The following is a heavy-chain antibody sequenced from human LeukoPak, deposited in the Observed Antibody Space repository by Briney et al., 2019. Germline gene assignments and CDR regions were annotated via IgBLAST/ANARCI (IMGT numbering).Heavy chain of an antibody. J-gene: IGHJ4*02. V-gene: IGHV3-23*01. CDR1: GFTFSNYA. CDR3: AKEYSGYDFDY. Sequence: GGSLRLSCAASGFTFSNYAMSWVRQAPGKGLEWVSVISGSGGSTDYADSVKGRFTISRDNSKNTLYLQMNSLRAEDTAVYYCAKEYSGYDFDYWGQGTLVTVSS. CDR2: ISGSGGST. D-gene: IGHD5-12*01.